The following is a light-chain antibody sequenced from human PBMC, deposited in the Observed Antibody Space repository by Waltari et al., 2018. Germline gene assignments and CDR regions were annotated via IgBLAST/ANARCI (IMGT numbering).Light chain of an antibody. CDR2: RAS. J-gene: IGKJ3*01. CDR1: QSIRSNF. Sequence: EVVLTQSPDTLSLSPGDRATLSCRASQSIRSNFLAWYQQKPGQAPRLLIHRASSRATGIPDRFSGSGSGADFSLTISWLEPEDFAVYYCQQFGTSPPTFGPGTRVDVK. CDR3: QQFGTSPPT. V-gene: IGKV3-20*01.